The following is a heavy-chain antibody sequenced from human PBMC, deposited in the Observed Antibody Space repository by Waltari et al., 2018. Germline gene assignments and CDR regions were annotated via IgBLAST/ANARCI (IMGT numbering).Heavy chain of an antibody. Sequence: QVQLQQWGAGLLKPSETLSLTCAVYGGSFSGYYWSWIRQPPGKGLVWIGEINHSGSTNYNPSLKSRVTISVDTSKNQFSLKLSSVTAADTAVYYCARHTYITIFGVVTPDAFDIWGQGTMVTVSS. CDR1: GGSFSGYY. CDR2: INHSGST. V-gene: IGHV4-34*01. CDR3: ARHTYITIFGVVTPDAFDI. J-gene: IGHJ3*02. D-gene: IGHD3-3*01.